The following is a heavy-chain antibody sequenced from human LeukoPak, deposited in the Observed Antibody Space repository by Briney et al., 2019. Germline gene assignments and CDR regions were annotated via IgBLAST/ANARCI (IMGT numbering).Heavy chain of an antibody. J-gene: IGHJ4*02. CDR2: ISGSGGDT. CDR3: AKGAHYGSGTYIDY. V-gene: IGHV3-23*01. D-gene: IGHD3-10*01. CDR1: GFTFSSYA. Sequence: GGSLRLSCAASGFTFSSYAMSWVRQAPGKGLEWVSGISGSGGDTYYADSVKGRFTISRDNSKNTLYLQMNSLTAEDTAVYYWAKGAHYGSGTYIDYWGQGTLVTVSS.